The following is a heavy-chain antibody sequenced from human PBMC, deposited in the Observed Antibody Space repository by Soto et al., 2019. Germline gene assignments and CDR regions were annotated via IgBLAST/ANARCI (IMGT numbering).Heavy chain of an antibody. Sequence: ASVKVSCKASGYIFSDYYMHWVRQAPGQGLECMGWINPNSGDTIYAQKFQGRVTVTGDPSISTAYMELSRLTSDDTAVYYCVRGRSVAGINDEAFDLWGQGTMVTVSS. D-gene: IGHD6-19*01. CDR3: VRGRSVAGINDEAFDL. CDR1: GYIFSDYY. V-gene: IGHV1-2*02. J-gene: IGHJ3*01. CDR2: INPNSGDT.